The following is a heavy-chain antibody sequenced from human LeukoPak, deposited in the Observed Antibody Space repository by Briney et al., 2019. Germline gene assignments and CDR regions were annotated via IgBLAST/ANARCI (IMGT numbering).Heavy chain of an antibody. CDR2: LYPGDSDS. CDR3: ARASRDGYNQNFDY. CDR1: GYSFFSNYW. D-gene: IGHD5-24*01. J-gene: IGHJ4*02. V-gene: IGHV5-51*01. Sequence: GESLKISCKAYGYSFFSNYWIAWVRQIPGKGLEWMGILYPGDSDSRYSPSFQGQVTISADRSISTAYLHWSTQKVSDTAMYYCARASRDGYNQNFDYWGQGTLVTVSS.